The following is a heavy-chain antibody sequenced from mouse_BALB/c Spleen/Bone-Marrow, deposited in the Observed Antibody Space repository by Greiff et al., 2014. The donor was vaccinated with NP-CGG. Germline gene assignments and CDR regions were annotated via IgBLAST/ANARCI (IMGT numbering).Heavy chain of an antibody. CDR3: TRKGALITHYYAMDY. D-gene: IGHD2-4*01. CDR1: GFTFSSFG. V-gene: IGHV5-17*02. Sequence: DVQLVESGGGLVQPGGSRKLSCAASGFTFSSFGMHWVRQAPEKGLEWVAYISSGSSTIYYADTVKGRFTISRDNPKNTLFLQMTSLSSEDTAMYYCTRKGALITHYYAMDYWGQGTSVTVSS. CDR2: ISSGSSTI. J-gene: IGHJ4*01.